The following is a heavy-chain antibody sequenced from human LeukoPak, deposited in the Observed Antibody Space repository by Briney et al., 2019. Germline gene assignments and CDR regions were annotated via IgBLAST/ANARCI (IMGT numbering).Heavy chain of an antibody. D-gene: IGHD5-18*01. CDR1: GFTFTNYE. CDR2: ISTTGGTI. CDR3: ARDSYLRIDI. Sequence: GGSLRLSCVGSGFTFTNYEMTWVRQAPGKGLEWLSFISTTGGTIYYADSVKGRFTISRDNARDSLYLQMNGLRAEDTAVYFCARDSYLRIDISGHGTMVTVSS. V-gene: IGHV3-48*03. J-gene: IGHJ3*02.